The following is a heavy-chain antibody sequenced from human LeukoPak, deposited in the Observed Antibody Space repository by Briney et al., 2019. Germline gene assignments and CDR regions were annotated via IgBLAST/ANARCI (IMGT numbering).Heavy chain of an antibody. CDR3: AKGRSYGTDYDAFDI. Sequence: PSETLSLTCTVSGYSISSGYYWGWIRQPPGKGLEWIGSIYHSGSTYYNPSLKSRVTISVDTSKNQFSLKLSSVTAADTAVYYCAKGRSYGTDYDAFDIWGQGTMVTVSS. CDR2: IYHSGST. D-gene: IGHD3-16*01. CDR1: GYSISSGYY. J-gene: IGHJ3*02. V-gene: IGHV4-38-2*02.